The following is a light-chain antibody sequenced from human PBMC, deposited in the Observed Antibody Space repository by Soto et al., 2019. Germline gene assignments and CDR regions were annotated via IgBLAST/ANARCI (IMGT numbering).Light chain of an antibody. CDR2: WAS. CDR3: QQYNDWPLT. J-gene: IGKJ3*01. CDR1: RSVLYKSNNKNH. Sequence: DIVMTQSPDSLAVSLGERATMNCKCSRSVLYKSNNKNHLAWYQQKPGQPPQLIIYWASTRESGVPERFSGSGSGTEFTLTISTLQSEDFAVYYCQQYNDWPLTFGPGTKVDIK. V-gene: IGKV4-1*01.